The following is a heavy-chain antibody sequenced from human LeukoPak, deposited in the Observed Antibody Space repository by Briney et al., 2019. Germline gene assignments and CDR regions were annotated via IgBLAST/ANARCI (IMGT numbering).Heavy chain of an antibody. V-gene: IGHV3-11*01. CDR3: ARGCSRSTSCADWFDP. Sequence: GGSLRLSCAASGFTFSDDYMSSVRQAPGKGLEWGSYISSSGSIIYYADSAKGRFTISRDNAKNSLYLQMNSLRAEDTAVYYCARGCSRSTSCADWFDPWGQGTLVTVSS. D-gene: IGHD2-2*01. J-gene: IGHJ5*02. CDR1: GFTFSDDY. CDR2: ISSSGSII.